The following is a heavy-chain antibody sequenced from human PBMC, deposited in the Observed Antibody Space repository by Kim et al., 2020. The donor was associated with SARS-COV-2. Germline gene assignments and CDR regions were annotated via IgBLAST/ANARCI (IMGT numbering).Heavy chain of an antibody. J-gene: IGHJ6*02. V-gene: IGHV3-30*01. D-gene: IGHD3-10*01. Sequence: VKGQFTISRDNSKNTLYLQMNSLRAEDTAVYYCARAMVRGADSHYYGMDVWGQGTTVTVSS. CDR3: ARAMVRGADSHYYGMDV.